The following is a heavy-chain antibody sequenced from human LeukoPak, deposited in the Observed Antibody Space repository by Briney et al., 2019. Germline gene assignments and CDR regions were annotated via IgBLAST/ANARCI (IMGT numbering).Heavy chain of an antibody. J-gene: IGHJ4*02. CDR2: ITPKSGDT. V-gene: IGHV1-2*02. CDR3: ARVRLADERAWAY. CDR1: GYTFSDFY. Sequence: ASVKVSCKASGYTFSDFYIHWVRQAPGQGLEYVGWITPKSGDTYSPQRFQGRVTMTRDASISTAYMELSSPRSDDTAVYFCARVRLADERAWAYWGQGTLVTVSS. D-gene: IGHD3-3*02.